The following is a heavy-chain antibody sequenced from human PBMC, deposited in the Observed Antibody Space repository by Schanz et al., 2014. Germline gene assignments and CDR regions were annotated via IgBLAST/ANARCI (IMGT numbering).Heavy chain of an antibody. Sequence: QVQLVQSGAEVKKPGASVKVSCKASGYTFTGYHMHWVRQAPGQGLEWMGRINPNSGAANYAQKFQGRVTLTRDTSRSTAYMELRSLRSEDTAVYYCASALTTWGGMDVWGQGTTVTVSS. CDR1: GYTFTGYH. D-gene: IGHD4-4*01. J-gene: IGHJ6*02. CDR3: ASALTTWGGMDV. V-gene: IGHV1-2*06. CDR2: INPNSGAA.